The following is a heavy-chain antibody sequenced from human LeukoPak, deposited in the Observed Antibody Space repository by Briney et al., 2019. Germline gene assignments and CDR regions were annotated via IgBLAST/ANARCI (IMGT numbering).Heavy chain of an antibody. CDR2: INPNSGGT. CDR1: GYTFTGYY. Sequence: ASVKVSCKASGYTFTGYYMHWVRQAPGQGLEWMGWINPNSGGTNYAQKFQGRVTMTRDTSISTAYMELSRLRSDDTAVYYCARGGGSVIVVAAYYFDYWGQGTLVTVSS. CDR3: ARGGGSVIVVAAYYFDY. D-gene: IGHD3-22*01. V-gene: IGHV1-2*02. J-gene: IGHJ4*02.